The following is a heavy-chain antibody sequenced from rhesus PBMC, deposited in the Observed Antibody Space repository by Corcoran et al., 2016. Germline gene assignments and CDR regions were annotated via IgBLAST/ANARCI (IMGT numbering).Heavy chain of an antibody. D-gene: IGHD2-21*01. Sequence: QVQLQESGPGVVKPSETLSLTCAVSGGSISDSYRWSWIRQPPGKGLEWIGYIYGSSTSTNFNPSLKSRVTISKDTSKNQFSLKLSSVTAADTAVYYCAREILTPVPTFDYWGQGVLVTVSS. J-gene: IGHJ4*01. CDR2: IYGSSTST. CDR3: AREILTPVPTFDY. CDR1: GGSISDSYR. V-gene: IGHV4S10*01.